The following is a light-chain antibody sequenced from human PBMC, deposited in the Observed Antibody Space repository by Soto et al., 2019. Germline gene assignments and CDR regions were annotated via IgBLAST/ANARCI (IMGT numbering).Light chain of an antibody. Sequence: AIRMTQSPSSFSASTGDRVTITCRASQGISSYLAWYQQKPGKAPKLLIYAASTLQSGVPSRFGGSGSGTEFTLTISCLQSEDFANFYCQQYYSYTLTFGGGTKVEIK. CDR2: AAS. CDR3: QQYYSYTLT. J-gene: IGKJ4*01. CDR1: QGISSY. V-gene: IGKV1-8*01.